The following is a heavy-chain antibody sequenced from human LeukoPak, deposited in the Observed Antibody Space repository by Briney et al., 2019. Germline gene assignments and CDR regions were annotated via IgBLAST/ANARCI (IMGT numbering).Heavy chain of an antibody. Sequence: SQTLSLTCTVSGGSISSGGYYWSWIRQHPGKGLEWIGYIYYSGSTYYNPSLKGRVTISVDTSKNQFSLKLSSVTAADTAVYYCARDQFLRGYDSSGYYFHYYGMDVWGQGTTVTVSS. CDR3: ARDQFLRGYDSSGYYFHYYGMDV. V-gene: IGHV4-31*03. CDR1: GGSISSGGYY. J-gene: IGHJ6*02. CDR2: IYYSGST. D-gene: IGHD3-22*01.